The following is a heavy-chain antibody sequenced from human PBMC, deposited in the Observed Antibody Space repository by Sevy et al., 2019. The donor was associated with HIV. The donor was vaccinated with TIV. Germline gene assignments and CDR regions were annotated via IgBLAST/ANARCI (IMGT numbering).Heavy chain of an antibody. V-gene: IGHV3-48*03. CDR3: ARDLVASTLTMDV. CDR1: GFTFTNYV. J-gene: IGHJ6*02. CDR2: ISPSGSPI. Sequence: GGSLRLSCAASGFTFTNYVMNWVRQAPGKGLEWVSYISPSGSPIYYADSVKGRFTISRDNARNSLYLQMNILRADDTGLYYCARDLVASTLTMDVWGQGTTVTVSS.